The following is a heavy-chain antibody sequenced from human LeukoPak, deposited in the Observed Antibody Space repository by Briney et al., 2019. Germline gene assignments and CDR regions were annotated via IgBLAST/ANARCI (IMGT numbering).Heavy chain of an antibody. J-gene: IGHJ6*03. CDR1: GYTFTGYY. CDR3: ARDGSIAAAGYYCYYYMDV. CDR2: INPNSGGT. D-gene: IGHD6-13*01. V-gene: IGHV1-2*02. Sequence: GASVKVSCKASGYTFTGYYMHWVRQAPGQGLEWMGWINPNSGGTNYAQKFQGRVTMTRDTSISTAYMELSRLRSDDTAVYYCARDGSIAAAGYYCYYYMDVWGKGTTVTVSS.